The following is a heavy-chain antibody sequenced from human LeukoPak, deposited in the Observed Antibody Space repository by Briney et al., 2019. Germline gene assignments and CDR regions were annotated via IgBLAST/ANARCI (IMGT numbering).Heavy chain of an antibody. J-gene: IGHJ3*02. CDR1: GGSISSGGYS. Sequence: SETLSLTCAVSGGSISSGGYSWSWIRQPPRKGLEWIGYIYHSGSTYYNPSLKSRVTISVDRSKNQFSLKLSSVTAADTAVYYCTRGDIVVVPAAMSVGAFDIWGQGAMVTVSS. CDR3: TRGDIVVVPAAMSVGAFDI. V-gene: IGHV4-30-2*01. D-gene: IGHD2-2*01. CDR2: IYHSGST.